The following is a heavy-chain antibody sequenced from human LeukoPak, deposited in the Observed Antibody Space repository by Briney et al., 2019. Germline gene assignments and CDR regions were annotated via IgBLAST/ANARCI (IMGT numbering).Heavy chain of an antibody. V-gene: IGHV3-72*01. Sequence: SGGSLRLSCAASGFKFSDHYIDWVRQAPGKGLEWVGRSRNKASSYTTEYAASVEGRSTISRDVSESSLYLQMNSLRTEDTAVYYCGRIAINENNGMDVWGQGTTVTVSS. D-gene: IGHD1/OR15-1a*01. J-gene: IGHJ6*02. CDR2: SRNKASSYTT. CDR1: GFKFSDHY. CDR3: GRIAINENNGMDV.